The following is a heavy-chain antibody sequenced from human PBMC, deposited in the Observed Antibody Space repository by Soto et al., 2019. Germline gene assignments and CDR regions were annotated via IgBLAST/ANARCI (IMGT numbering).Heavy chain of an antibody. J-gene: IGHJ6*02. CDR2: IYHTGKT. D-gene: IGHD1-26*01. Sequence: SETLSLTCTVSGDAIYIGGYYWTWIRQHPGKGLEWIGYIYHTGKTYYNPSLESRVTMSVDTSKNQFSLKLASVTAADTAVYYCARQRPTDGRWEFANYYGMDVWGQGTPVTVSS. CDR3: ARQRPTDGRWEFANYYGMDV. V-gene: IGHV4-31*03. CDR1: GDAIYIGGYY.